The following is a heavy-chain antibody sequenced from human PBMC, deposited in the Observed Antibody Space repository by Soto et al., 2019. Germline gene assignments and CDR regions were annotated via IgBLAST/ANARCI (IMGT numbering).Heavy chain of an antibody. Sequence: QVQLVESGGGVVQPGRSLRLSCAASGFTFSSYAMHWVRQAPGKGLEWVAVISYDGSNKYYADSVKGRFTISRDNSKNTLYLQMNSLRAEDTAVYYCARVFGYYGMDVWGQGTTVTVSS. J-gene: IGHJ6*02. V-gene: IGHV3-30-3*01. CDR3: ARVFGYYGMDV. CDR1: GFTFSSYA. CDR2: ISYDGSNK. D-gene: IGHD3-16*01.